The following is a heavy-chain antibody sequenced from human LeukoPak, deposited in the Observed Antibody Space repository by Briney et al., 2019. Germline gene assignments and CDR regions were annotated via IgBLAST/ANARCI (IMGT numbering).Heavy chain of an antibody. CDR1: GFTFSSYS. J-gene: IGHJ3*02. V-gene: IGHV3-48*04. CDR3: AKPGSGSGLDAFDI. Sequence: GGSLRLSCAASGFTFSSYSMNWVRQAPGKGLEWVSYISSSSSTIYYADSVKGRFTISRDNAKNTLYLQMNSLRAEDTAVYYCAKPGSGSGLDAFDIWGQGTMVTVSS. D-gene: IGHD3-10*01. CDR2: ISSSSSTI.